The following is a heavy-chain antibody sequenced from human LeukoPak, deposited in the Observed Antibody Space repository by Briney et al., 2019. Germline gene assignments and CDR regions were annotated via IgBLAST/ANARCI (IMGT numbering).Heavy chain of an antibody. V-gene: IGHV3-9*01. CDR3: ANERGVGGLVGGFDC. CDR2: ISWNSGSI. CDR1: GVTFDDYA. Sequence: GRSLRLSCAASGVTFDDYAMHWVRQAPGKGLEWVSGISWNSGSIGYADSVKGRFTISRDNAKNSVYLQMNSLRAEDTALYYWANERGVGGLVGGFDCWGQGTLVTVSS. D-gene: IGHD3-10*01. J-gene: IGHJ4*02.